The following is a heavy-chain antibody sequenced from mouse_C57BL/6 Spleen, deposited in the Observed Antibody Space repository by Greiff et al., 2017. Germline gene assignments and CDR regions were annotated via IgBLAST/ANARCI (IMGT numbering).Heavy chain of an antibody. CDR1: AYSFTAYN. D-gene: IGHD1-1*01. CDR3: ARERVTTVVASFDY. Sequence: LVQPGASVKISCKASAYSFTAYNMNWVKQSNGKSLEWIGVINPNFGTTSYNQKMKGKDTLTVDQSSSTAYMQLNSLTSEDSAVYDCARERVTTVVASFDYWGQGTTLTVSS. V-gene: IGHV1-39*01. CDR2: INPNFGTT. J-gene: IGHJ2*01.